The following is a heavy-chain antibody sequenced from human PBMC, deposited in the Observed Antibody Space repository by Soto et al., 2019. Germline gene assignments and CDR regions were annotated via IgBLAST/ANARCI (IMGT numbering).Heavy chain of an antibody. CDR1: GGSVSSGSYY. CDR2: IYYSGST. Sequence: XATLSLTCTVSGGSVSSGSYYGSWIRQPPGKGLEWIGYIYYSGSTNYNPSLKSRVTISVDTSKNQFSLKLSSVTAADTAVYYCARGYDFWSGYYAMDVWGQGTTVTVSS. J-gene: IGHJ6*02. D-gene: IGHD3-3*01. CDR3: ARGYDFWSGYYAMDV. V-gene: IGHV4-61*01.